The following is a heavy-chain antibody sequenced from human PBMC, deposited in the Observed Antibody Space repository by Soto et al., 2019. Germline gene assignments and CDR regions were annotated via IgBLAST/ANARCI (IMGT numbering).Heavy chain of an antibody. Sequence: QLQLQESGPGLVKPSETLSLTCTVSGGSISTSSYYWGWIRQPPGKGLEWIGSIYYSGSTYYNPSLKSRVTISVDTSKNQSSLKLSSVTAADTAVYYCASDYDSSGDYWGQGTLVTVSS. CDR3: ASDYDSSGDY. V-gene: IGHV4-39*01. CDR1: GGSISTSSYY. J-gene: IGHJ4*02. D-gene: IGHD3-22*01. CDR2: IYYSGST.